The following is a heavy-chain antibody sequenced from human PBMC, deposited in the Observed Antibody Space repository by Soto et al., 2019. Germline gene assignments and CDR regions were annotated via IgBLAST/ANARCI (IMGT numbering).Heavy chain of an antibody. V-gene: IGHV4-31*03. Sequence: QVQLQESGPGLVKPSQTLSLTCTVSGGSISSGGYYWSWIRQHPGKGLEWIAYIYYSGSTYYNPSLKSRVTISVDTSKNRFSLRLSSVTAADTAVYYCARAGFWSGFFDYWGQGTLVTVSS. CDR3: ARAGFWSGFFDY. CDR1: GGSISSGGYY. J-gene: IGHJ4*02. CDR2: IYYSGST. D-gene: IGHD3-3*01.